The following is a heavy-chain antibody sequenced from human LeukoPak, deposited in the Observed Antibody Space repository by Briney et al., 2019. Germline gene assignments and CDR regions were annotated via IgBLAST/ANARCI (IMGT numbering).Heavy chain of an antibody. Sequence: SETLSLTCTVSGGSISSYYWSWIRQPPGKGLEWLGYIYYSGSTNYNPSLKSRVTISVDTSKNQFSLKLSSVTAADTAIYYCARDISAAGTGSFDYWGQGTLVTVSS. CDR2: IYYSGST. J-gene: IGHJ4*02. D-gene: IGHD6-13*01. CDR1: GGSISSYY. CDR3: ARDISAAGTGSFDY. V-gene: IGHV4-59*12.